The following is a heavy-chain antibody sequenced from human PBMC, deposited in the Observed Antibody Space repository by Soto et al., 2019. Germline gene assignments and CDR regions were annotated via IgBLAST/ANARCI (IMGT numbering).Heavy chain of an antibody. D-gene: IGHD6-19*01. CDR1: GGSISGSY. Sequence: LALTFSFSGGSISGSYWCWIRQSPGKGLEWLGYVYYTGSTNYSPSLRSRISISVDTSKNEFSLRLSSVTAADTAVYFCARSVAVPGAHIDYWGQGTQVTGLL. J-gene: IGHJ4*02. CDR2: VYYTGST. CDR3: ARSVAVPGAHIDY. V-gene: IGHV4-59*01.